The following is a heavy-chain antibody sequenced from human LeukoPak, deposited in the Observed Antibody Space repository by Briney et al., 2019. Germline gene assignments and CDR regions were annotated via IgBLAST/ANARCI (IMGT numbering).Heavy chain of an antibody. V-gene: IGHV3-30*04. J-gene: IGHJ4*02. CDR1: GFTFSSYA. CDR2: ISYDGSNK. D-gene: IGHD5-18*01. CDR3: AKDRYSYARGGPFDY. Sequence: PGGSLRLSCAASGFTFSSYAMHWVRQAPAMGLEWVAVISYDGSNKYYADSVKGRFTISRDNSKNTLYLQMNSLRAEDTAVYYCAKDRYSYARGGPFDYWGQGTLVTVSS.